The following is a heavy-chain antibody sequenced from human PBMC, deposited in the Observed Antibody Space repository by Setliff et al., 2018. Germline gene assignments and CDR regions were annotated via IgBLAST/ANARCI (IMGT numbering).Heavy chain of an antibody. CDR2: INTDGSTT. D-gene: IGHD7-27*01. V-gene: IGHV3-74*01. CDR1: GFTFSSYW. CDR3: VRDLHWGFDY. Sequence: PGGSLRLSCAASGFTFSSYWMHWVRQAPGKGLVWVSRINTDGSTTSYADSVKGRFTISRDNVKNSLFLQMNSLRAEDTAVYYCVRDLHWGFDYWGLGTLVTVSS. J-gene: IGHJ4*02.